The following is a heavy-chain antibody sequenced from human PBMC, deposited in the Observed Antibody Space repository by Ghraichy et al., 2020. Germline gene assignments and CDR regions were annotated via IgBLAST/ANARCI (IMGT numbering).Heavy chain of an antibody. CDR1: GGSISSSSYY. CDR2: IYYSGST. V-gene: IGHV4-39*01. D-gene: IGHD2-2*01. Sequence: SETLSLTCTVSGGSISSSSYYWGWIRQPPGKGLEWIGSIYYSGSTYYNPSLKSRVTISVDTSKNQFSLKLSSVTAADTAVYYCARRGGGYCSSTSCSGAGLSEPLYYYYGMDVWGQGTTVTVSS. CDR3: ARRGGGYCSSTSCSGAGLSEPLYYYYGMDV. J-gene: IGHJ6*02.